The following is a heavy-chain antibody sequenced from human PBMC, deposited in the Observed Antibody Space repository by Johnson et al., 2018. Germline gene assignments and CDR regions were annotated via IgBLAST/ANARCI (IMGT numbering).Heavy chain of an antibody. CDR1: GFTFSSYA. D-gene: IGHD6-13*01. J-gene: IGHJ6*02. CDR2: ISYDGSNK. Sequence: QVQLVQSGGGVVQPGRSLRLSCAASGFTFSSYAMHWVRQAPGKGLEWVAVISYDGSNKYYTDSVKGRFTISRDKAEDTLFLEMNSLRDEDTAVYYCAKDWAIEATGAFPQNGMDVWGQGTTVTVS. V-gene: IGHV3-30-3*01. CDR3: AKDWAIEATGAFPQNGMDV.